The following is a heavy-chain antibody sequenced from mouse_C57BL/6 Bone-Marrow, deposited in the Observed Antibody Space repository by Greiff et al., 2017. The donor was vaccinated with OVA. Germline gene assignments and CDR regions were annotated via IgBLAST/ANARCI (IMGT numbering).Heavy chain of an antibody. J-gene: IGHJ3*01. CDR2: IDPETGGT. CDR3: TRWGRYDGYYVLPFAY. Sequence: QVQLQQSGAELVRPGASVTLSCKASGYTFTDYEMHWVKQTPVHGLEWIGAIDPETGGTAYNQKFKGKAILTADKSSSTAYMELRSLTSEDSAVYYCTRWGRYDGYYVLPFAYWGQGTLVTVSA. CDR1: GYTFTDYE. D-gene: IGHD2-3*01. V-gene: IGHV1-15*01.